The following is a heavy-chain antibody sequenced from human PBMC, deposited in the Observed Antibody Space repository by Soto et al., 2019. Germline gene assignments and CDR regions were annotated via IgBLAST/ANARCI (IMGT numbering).Heavy chain of an antibody. J-gene: IGHJ4*02. CDR2: IYYTGST. CDR1: GGSISSSSYY. V-gene: IGHV4-39*01. Sequence: TLSLTCTVSGGSISSSSYYWGWIRQPPGKGLEWIGSIYYTGSTYYNPSLKSRVTISVDTSKNQFSLKLSSVTAADTAVYYCARQRRYYYDSSGYPDYWGQGTLVTVSS. D-gene: IGHD3-22*01. CDR3: ARQRRYYYDSSGYPDY.